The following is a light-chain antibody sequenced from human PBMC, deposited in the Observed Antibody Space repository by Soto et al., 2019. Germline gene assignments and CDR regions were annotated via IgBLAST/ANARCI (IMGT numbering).Light chain of an antibody. CDR3: QQYGSSPPIT. CDR1: QSVSSSY. CDR2: GAS. J-gene: IGKJ5*01. V-gene: IGKV3-20*01. Sequence: EIVLTQSPGTLSLSPGERATLSCRASQSVSSSYLAWYQQKPGQAPRLLLYGASSRATGIPDRFSVSGSGTDFTLTIIRLDPEDFAVYYCQQYGSSPPITFGQGTRLEIK.